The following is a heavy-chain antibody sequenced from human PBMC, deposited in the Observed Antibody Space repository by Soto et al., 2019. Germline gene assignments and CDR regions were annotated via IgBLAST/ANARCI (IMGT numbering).Heavy chain of an antibody. CDR3: AKDVEVGATVFHFGMDV. D-gene: IGHD1-26*01. J-gene: IGHJ6*02. CDR1: GFTFDDYA. V-gene: IGHV3-9*01. CDR2: ISWNSASL. Sequence: GGSLRLSCAASGFTFDDYAMHWVRQVPGKGLEWVSGISWNSASLVYADSVRGRFTVSRDNARNSLSLQMNSLRAEDTAVYYCAKDVEVGATVFHFGMDVWGQGTTVTVSS.